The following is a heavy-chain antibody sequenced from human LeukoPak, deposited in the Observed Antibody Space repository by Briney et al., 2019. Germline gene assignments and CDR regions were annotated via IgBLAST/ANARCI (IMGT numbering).Heavy chain of an antibody. D-gene: IGHD3-16*02. V-gene: IGHV4-4*07. CDR3: ARAGYTISSYRFDY. J-gene: IGHJ4*02. CDR1: GGSLNSYC. CDR2: IYTTGRT. Sequence: SETLSLNCSVSGGSLNSYCRSWIRQPAGKGLVFIGRIYTTGRTNYNPSLKSRVSLYVDQSQNQFSLELRSVTPADPAVYFCARAGYTISSYRFDYWGEEALVTVSS.